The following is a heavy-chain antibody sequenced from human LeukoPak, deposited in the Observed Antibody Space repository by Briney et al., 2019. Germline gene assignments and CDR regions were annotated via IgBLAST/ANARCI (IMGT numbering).Heavy chain of an antibody. D-gene: IGHD3-3*01. CDR1: GDSVSSNSAA. CDR2: TYYRSKWYN. CDR3: ARDHSGVLEWLLHNWFDP. J-gene: IGHJ5*02. V-gene: IGHV6-1*01. Sequence: SQTLSLTCAISGDSVSSNSAAWNWIRQSPSRGLEWLGRTYYRSKWYNDYAVSVKSRITINPDTSKNQFSLQLNSVTPEDTAVYYCARDHSGVLEWLLHNWFDPWGQGTLVTVSS.